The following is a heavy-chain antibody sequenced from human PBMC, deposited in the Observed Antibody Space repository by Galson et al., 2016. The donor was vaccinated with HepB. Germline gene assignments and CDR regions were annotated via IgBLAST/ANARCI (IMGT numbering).Heavy chain of an antibody. D-gene: IGHD2-2*01. J-gene: IGHJ6*04. CDR2: ISSSSSYI. CDR3: ARVLPAADSYYHYGMDV. CDR1: GFTFSYYS. V-gene: IGHV3-21*01. Sequence: SLRLSCAASGFTFSYYSMNWVRQAPGKGLEWVSFISSSSSYIYYADSVKGRFTTSRDNAKNSLYLQMNSLRAEDTAVYYCARVLPAADSYYHYGMDVWGKGTTVTVSS.